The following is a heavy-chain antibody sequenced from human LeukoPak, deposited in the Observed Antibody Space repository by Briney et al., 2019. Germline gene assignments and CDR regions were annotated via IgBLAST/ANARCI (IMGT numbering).Heavy chain of an antibody. CDR2: IYYSGST. D-gene: IGHD2-2*01. J-gene: IGHJ5*02. V-gene: IGHV4-39*02. Sequence: SETLSLTCTVSGGSISSSSYYWGWIRQPPGQGLEWIGSIYYSGSTYYNPSLKSRVTISVDTSKNQFSLKLSSVTAADTAVYYCATELRESCTSTSCSGDPWGQGTLVTVSS. CDR3: ATELRESCTSTSCSGDP. CDR1: GGSISSSSYY.